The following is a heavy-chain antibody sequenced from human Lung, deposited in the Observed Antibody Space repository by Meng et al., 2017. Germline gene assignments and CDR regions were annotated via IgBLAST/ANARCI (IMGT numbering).Heavy chain of an antibody. CDR2: IWYDGSNK. V-gene: IGHV3-33*01. CDR3: ARGRYSSSSAVVDY. Sequence: QVQLVESGGGVVQPGRSLRLSCAASGFTFSSYVMHWVRQAPGKGLEWVAVIWYDGSNKYYADSVKGRFTISRDNSKNTLYLQMNSLRAEDTAVYYCARGRYSSSSAVVDYWGQGTLVTVSS. J-gene: IGHJ4*02. CDR1: GFTFSSYV. D-gene: IGHD6-13*01.